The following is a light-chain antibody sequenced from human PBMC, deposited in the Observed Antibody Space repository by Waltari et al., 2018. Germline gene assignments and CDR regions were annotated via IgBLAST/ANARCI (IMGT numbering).Light chain of an antibody. CDR2: NDN. CDR1: NSNIGGNS. J-gene: IGLJ3*02. Sequence: QSVLTPPPSVSGTPGQRVTISCSGSNSNIGGNSLTWYQQLPGKAPKLLIYNDNQGPSGVPDRFSASKSGTSASLAITGLQSEDEADYYCAVWDDSLGGVFGGGTKLTVL. CDR3: AVWDDSLGGV. V-gene: IGLV1-44*01.